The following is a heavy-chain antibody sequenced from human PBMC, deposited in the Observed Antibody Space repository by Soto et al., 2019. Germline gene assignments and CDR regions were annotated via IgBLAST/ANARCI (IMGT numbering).Heavy chain of an antibody. D-gene: IGHD5-18*01. V-gene: IGHV3-23*01. J-gene: IGHJ4*02. CDR3: AKPHQGYIVSFDY. CDR2: ISGSGGST. CDR1: GFTFSSYA. Sequence: SGGSLRLSCAASGFTFSSYAMSWVRQAPGKGLEWVSAISGSGGSTYYADSVKGRFTISRDNSKNTLYLQMNSLRAEDTAVYYCAKPHQGYIVSFDYWGQGTLVTVSS.